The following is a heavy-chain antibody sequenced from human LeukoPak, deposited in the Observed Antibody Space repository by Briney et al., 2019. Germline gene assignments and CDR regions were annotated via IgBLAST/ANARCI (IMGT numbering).Heavy chain of an antibody. V-gene: IGHV4-39*01. J-gene: IGHJ4*02. D-gene: IGHD3-22*01. CDR2: IYDSGST. Sequence: PSETLSLTCTVSGGSITSRNYYWGWIRQPPGKELEWIGTIYDSGSTYYNPSLKSRVTISVDTSKNQFPLKLNSVTAADTAVYYCARLDYYDSSGLIDYWGQGTLVIVSS. CDR3: ARLDYYDSSGLIDY. CDR1: GGSITSRNYY.